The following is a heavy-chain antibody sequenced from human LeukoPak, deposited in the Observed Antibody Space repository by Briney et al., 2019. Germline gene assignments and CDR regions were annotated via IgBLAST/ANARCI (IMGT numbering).Heavy chain of an antibody. CDR1: GGTFSSYA. CDR3: ARGYSGYPKEDAFDI. CDR2: IIPIFGTA. D-gene: IGHD5-12*01. Sequence: SVKVSCKASGGTFSSYAISWVRQAPGQGLEWMGRIIPIFGTANYAQKFQGRVTITTDESTSTAYMELSRLRSDDTAVYYCARGYSGYPKEDAFDIWGQGTMVTVSS. J-gene: IGHJ3*02. V-gene: IGHV1-69*05.